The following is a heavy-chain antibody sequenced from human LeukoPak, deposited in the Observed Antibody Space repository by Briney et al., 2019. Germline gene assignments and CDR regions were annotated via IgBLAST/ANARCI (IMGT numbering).Heavy chain of an antibody. CDR1: GFTFSSYS. CDR3: ARDFGLLWFGELLGDGFDY. V-gene: IGHV3-21*01. J-gene: IGHJ4*02. D-gene: IGHD3-10*01. Sequence: GGSLRLSCAASGFTFSSYSMNWVRQAPGKGLEWVSSISSSSSYIYYADSVKGRFTISRDNAKNSLYLQMNSLRAEDTAVYYCARDFGLLWFGELLGDGFDYWGRGTLVTVTS. CDR2: ISSSSSYI.